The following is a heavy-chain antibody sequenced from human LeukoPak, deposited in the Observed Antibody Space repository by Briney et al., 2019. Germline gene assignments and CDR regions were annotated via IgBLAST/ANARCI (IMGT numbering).Heavy chain of an antibody. J-gene: IGHJ6*02. V-gene: IGHV3-15*01. CDR2: IKSKTDGGTT. D-gene: IGHD3-3*01. Sequence: GGSLRLSCAASGFTFSNAWMSWVRQAPGKGLEWVGRIKSKTDGGTTDYAAPVKGRFTISRDNSKNTLYLQMNSLRAEDTAVYYCAKKRALRFLESDGMDVWGQGTTVTVSS. CDR1: GFTFSNAW. CDR3: AKKRALRFLESDGMDV.